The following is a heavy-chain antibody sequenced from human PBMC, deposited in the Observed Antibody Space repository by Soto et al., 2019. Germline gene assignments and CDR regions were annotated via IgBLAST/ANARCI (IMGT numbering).Heavy chain of an antibody. CDR3: ARVPYYFASGAYFDY. J-gene: IGHJ4*02. CDR2: INPSAGNT. CDR1: GYTFISYY. Sequence: QVQLVQSGAEVKEPGASVKVSCKASGYTFISYYIHWVRQAPGQGLEWMGMINPSAGNTDYAQKVQGRVTMTKETATSTVYMELSSLRSEDTVVYYCARVPYYFASGAYFDYWGQGNLVSVSS. D-gene: IGHD3-10*01. V-gene: IGHV1-46*03.